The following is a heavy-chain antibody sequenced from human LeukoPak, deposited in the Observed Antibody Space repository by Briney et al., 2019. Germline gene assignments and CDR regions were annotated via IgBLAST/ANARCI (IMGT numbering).Heavy chain of an antibody. CDR3: AKGTSSGWYFDY. V-gene: IGHV3-30*02. CDR2: IRYDGSNK. J-gene: IGHJ4*02. Sequence: PGGSLRLSCAASGFTFSSYGMHWVRQAPGKGLEWVAFIRYDGSNKYYADFVKGRFTISRDNSKNTLYLQMNSLRAEDTAVYYCAKGTSSGWYFDYWGQGTLVTVSS. D-gene: IGHD6-19*01. CDR1: GFTFSSYG.